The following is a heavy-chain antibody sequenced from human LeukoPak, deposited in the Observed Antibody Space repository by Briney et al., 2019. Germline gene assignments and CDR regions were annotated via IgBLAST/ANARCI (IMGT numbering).Heavy chain of an antibody. CDR2: IKQDGSEK. J-gene: IGHJ4*02. D-gene: IGHD2-15*01. CDR1: GFTFSTYW. Sequence: GGSLRLSCAASGFTFSTYWMSWVRQAPGKGLEWVANIKQDGSEKYCVDSVKGRFTISRDNAKNSLYLQMNSPRAEDTAVYYCARSSGYCSGGSCYRDYWGQGTLVTVSS. V-gene: IGHV3-7*05. CDR3: ARSSGYCSGGSCYRDY.